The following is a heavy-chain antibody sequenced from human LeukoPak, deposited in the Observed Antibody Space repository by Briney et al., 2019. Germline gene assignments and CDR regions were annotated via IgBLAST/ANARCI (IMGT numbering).Heavy chain of an antibody. CDR2: VNPNSGGT. CDR3: ARDSYGGNWSLGY. J-gene: IGHJ4*02. CDR1: GFTFTGYY. Sequence: ASVKVCCKASGFTFTGYYMHWVRQAPGQGLEWMGWVNPNSGGTNYAEMFQGRVTMTRDTSITTAYMELSRLTSDDTAVYYCARDSYGGNWSLGYWGQGTLVTVSS. V-gene: IGHV1-2*02. D-gene: IGHD4-23*01.